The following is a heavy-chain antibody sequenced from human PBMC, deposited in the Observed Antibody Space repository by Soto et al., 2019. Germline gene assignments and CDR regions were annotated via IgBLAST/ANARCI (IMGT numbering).Heavy chain of an antibody. V-gene: IGHV1-69*13. Sequence: GASVKVSCKASGGTFSSYAISWVRQAPGQGLEWMGGIIPIFGTANYAQKFQGRVTITADESTSTAYMELSSLRSEDTAVYYCARVSTTVTIYGRYFDYWGQGTLVTVSS. D-gene: IGHD4-17*01. CDR1: GGTFSSYA. J-gene: IGHJ4*02. CDR2: IIPIFGTA. CDR3: ARVSTTVTIYGRYFDY.